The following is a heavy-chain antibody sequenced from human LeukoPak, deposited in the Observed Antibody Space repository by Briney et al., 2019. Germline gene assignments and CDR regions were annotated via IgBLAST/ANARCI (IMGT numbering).Heavy chain of an antibody. CDR3: ARVKSTGTTGSRES. D-gene: IGHD1-7*01. V-gene: IGHV3-7*01. CDR2: IKQDGSEK. J-gene: IGHJ5*02. CDR1: GFTFSSYW. Sequence: GGSLRLSCAASGFTFSSYWMSWVRQAPGKGLEWVANIKQDGSEKYYVDSVKGRFTISRDNAKNSLYLQMNSLRAEDTAVYYCARVKSTGTTGSRESWGQGTLVTVSS.